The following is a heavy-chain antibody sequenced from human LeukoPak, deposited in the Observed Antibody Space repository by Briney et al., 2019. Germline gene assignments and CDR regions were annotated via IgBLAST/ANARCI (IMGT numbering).Heavy chain of an antibody. V-gene: IGHV1-18*01. D-gene: IGHD2-2*01. CDR3: ATLTVVPAAMVYYYYYMDV. CDR2: ISAYNGNT. CDR1: GYTFTSYG. J-gene: IGHJ6*03. Sequence: ASVKVSCKASGYTFTSYGISWVRQAPGQGLEWMGWISAYNGNTNYAQKLQGRVTMTTDTSTSTAYMELRSLRSEDTAVYYCATLTVVPAAMVYYYYYMDVWGKGTTVTVSS.